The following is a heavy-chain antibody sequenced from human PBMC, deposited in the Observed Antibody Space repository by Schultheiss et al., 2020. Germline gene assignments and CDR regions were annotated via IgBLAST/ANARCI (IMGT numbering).Heavy chain of an antibody. CDR2: ISGSGGAT. J-gene: IGHJ4*02. D-gene: IGHD3-10*01. Sequence: GGSLRLSCAASGFTFSSYWMSWVRQAPGKGLEWVSVISGSGGATNYADSVKGRFTISRDNAKNSLYLQMNSLRAEDTAVYYCAKDYYGSGSYSPALDYWGQGTLVTVSS. CDR3: AKDYYGSGSYSPALDY. CDR1: GFTFSSYW. V-gene: IGHV3-23*01.